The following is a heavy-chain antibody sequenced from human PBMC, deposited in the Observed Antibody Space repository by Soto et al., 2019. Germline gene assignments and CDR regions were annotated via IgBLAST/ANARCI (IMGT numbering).Heavy chain of an antibody. CDR2: ISSSGSTI. CDR3: ARGGAPPRIAARSGYYYYGMDV. D-gene: IGHD6-6*01. V-gene: IGHV3-48*03. J-gene: IGHJ6*04. CDR1: GFTFSSYE. Sequence: PGGSLRLSCAASGFTFSSYEMNWVRQAPGKGLEWVSYISSSGSTIYYADSVKGRFTISRDNAKNSLYLQMNSLRAEDTAVYYCARGGAPPRIAARSGYYYYGMDVWGKGTTVTVSS.